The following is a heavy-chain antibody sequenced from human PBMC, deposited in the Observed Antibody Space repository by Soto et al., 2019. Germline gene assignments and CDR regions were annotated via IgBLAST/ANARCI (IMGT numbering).Heavy chain of an antibody. D-gene: IGHD7-27*01. Sequence: EVQLLESGGALVQPGGSLRLSCAVSGININNYVMSWVRQAPGKGLEWASSISGSGGSTYYADSVKGRFTISRDNSKNTWYLQMNSLRAEDTAVYYCAKGWGDYWGQGTQVTVSS. CDR1: GININNYV. CDR2: ISGSGGST. CDR3: AKGWGDY. J-gene: IGHJ4*02. V-gene: IGHV3-23*01.